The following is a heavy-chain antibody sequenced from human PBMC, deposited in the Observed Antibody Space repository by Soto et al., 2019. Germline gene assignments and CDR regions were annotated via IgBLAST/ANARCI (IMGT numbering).Heavy chain of an antibody. Sequence: QLMQSGAEVKKPGASVKVSCKASGFTFNNHAIHWVRQAPGQRLEWMGWINAGNSNTYYSETFKGGVTFTRDTVATTVYMELTSLTSEDTSIYYCARDQSGIGWYVDWFDPWGQGTLVTVSS. D-gene: IGHD6-19*01. J-gene: IGHJ5*02. V-gene: IGHV1-3*01. CDR1: GFTFNNHA. CDR3: ARDQSGIGWYVDWFDP. CDR2: INAGNSNT.